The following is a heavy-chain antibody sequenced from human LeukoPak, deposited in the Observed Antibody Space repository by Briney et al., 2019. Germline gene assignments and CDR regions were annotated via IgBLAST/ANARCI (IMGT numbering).Heavy chain of an antibody. D-gene: IGHD2-15*01. Sequence: ASVKVSCKASGYTFTSYGISWVRQAPGQGLEWMGWISAYNGNTNYAQKLQGRVTMTTDTSTSTAYMELRSLRSDDTAVYYCARVRYCSGGSCSNNWFDPWGQGTLVTVSS. V-gene: IGHV1-18*01. CDR3: ARVRYCSGGSCSNNWFDP. CDR2: ISAYNGNT. J-gene: IGHJ5*02. CDR1: GYTFTSYG.